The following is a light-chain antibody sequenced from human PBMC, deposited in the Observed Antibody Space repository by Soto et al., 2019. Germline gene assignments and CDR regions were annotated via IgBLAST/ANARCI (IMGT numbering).Light chain of an antibody. J-gene: IGKJ5*01. CDR1: QSVSSN. V-gene: IGKV3-15*01. CDR3: QQYNNWPPIT. CDR2: GAS. Sequence: EIVMTQSPATLSVSPGERATLSCRASQSVSSNLAWYQQKPGQAPRLLIYGASTRATGIPARFRGSGSGTECTLTINSLPSEDFAVYYCQQYNNWPPITFGQGTRLVSK.